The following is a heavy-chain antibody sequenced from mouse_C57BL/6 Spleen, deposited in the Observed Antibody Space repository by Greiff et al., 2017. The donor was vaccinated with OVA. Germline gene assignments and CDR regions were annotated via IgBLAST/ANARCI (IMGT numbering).Heavy chain of an antibody. D-gene: IGHD1-1*01. CDR2: IYPRSGNT. Sequence: VKLQESGAELARPGASVKLSCKASGYTFTSYGISWVKQRTGQGLEWIGEIYPRSGNTYYNEKFKGKATLTADKSSSTAYMELRSLTSEDSAVYFCARYTTVVEDYAMDYWGQGTSVTVSS. J-gene: IGHJ4*01. CDR1: GYTFTSYG. CDR3: ARYTTVVEDYAMDY. V-gene: IGHV1-81*01.